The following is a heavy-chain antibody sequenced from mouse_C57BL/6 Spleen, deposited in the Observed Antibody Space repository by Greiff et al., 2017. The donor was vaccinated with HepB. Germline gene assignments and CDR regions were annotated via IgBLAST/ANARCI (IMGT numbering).Heavy chain of an antibody. CDR2: INYDGSST. D-gene: IGHD1-1*02. J-gene: IGHJ4*01. V-gene: IGHV5-16*01. Sequence: EVMLVESEGGLVQPGSSMKLSCTASGFTFSDYYMAWVRQVPEKGLECVANINYDGSSTYYLDSLKSRFIISRDNAKNILYLQMSSLKSEDTATYYCARDKGLLGGMDYWGQGTSVTVSS. CDR1: GFTFSDYY. CDR3: ARDKGLLGGMDY.